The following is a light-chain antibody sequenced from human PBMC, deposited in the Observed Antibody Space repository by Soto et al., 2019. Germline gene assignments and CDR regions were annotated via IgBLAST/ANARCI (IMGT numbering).Light chain of an antibody. V-gene: IGLV2-14*01. Sequence: QSALTQPASLSGSTGQSITISCTGASSYVGGYNYVSWYQQHPDKAPKLMIYEISNRPSGVSNRFSGSKSGNTASLTISGFQAEDEADYYCSSYTTSSTLDVFGTGTKLTVL. CDR3: SSYTTSSTLDV. CDR1: SSYVGGYNY. J-gene: IGLJ1*01. CDR2: EIS.